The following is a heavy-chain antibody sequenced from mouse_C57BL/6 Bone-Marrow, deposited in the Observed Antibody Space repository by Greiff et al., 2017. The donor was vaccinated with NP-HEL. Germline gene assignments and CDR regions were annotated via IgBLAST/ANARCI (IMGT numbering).Heavy chain of an antibody. V-gene: IGHV1-69*01. CDR2: IDPSDSYT. Sequence: VQLQQPGAELVMPGASVKLSCKASGYTFTSYWMHWVKQRPGQGLEWIGEIDPSDSYTNYNQKFKGKSTLTVDKSSSTAYMQLSSLTSEDSAVYYCARPGKGGYFDVWGTGTTVTVSS. D-gene: IGHD1-3*01. CDR3: ARPGKGGYFDV. J-gene: IGHJ1*03. CDR1: GYTFTSYW.